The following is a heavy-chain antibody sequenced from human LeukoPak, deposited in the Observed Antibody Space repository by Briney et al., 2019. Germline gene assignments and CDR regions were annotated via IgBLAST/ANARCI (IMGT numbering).Heavy chain of an antibody. V-gene: IGHV5-10-1*01. D-gene: IGHD3-10*01. Sequence: GESLKISCKGSGYSFTSYWISWVRQMPGKGLEWMGRIDPSDSYTNYSPSFQGHVTISADKSISTAYLQWSSLKASDTAMYYCAGIPNLDEGSGSYYNPSDYWGQGTLVTVSS. J-gene: IGHJ4*02. CDR2: IDPSDSYT. CDR3: AGIPNLDEGSGSYYNPSDY. CDR1: GYSFTSYW.